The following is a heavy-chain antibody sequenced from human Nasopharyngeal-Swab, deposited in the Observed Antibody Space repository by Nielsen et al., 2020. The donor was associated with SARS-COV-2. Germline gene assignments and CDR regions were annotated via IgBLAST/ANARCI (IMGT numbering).Heavy chain of an antibody. CDR1: GYTFTSYD. CDR3: ARGTTDLDY. J-gene: IGHJ4*02. Sequence: VKVSCKASGYTFTSYDINWVRQATGQGLEWMGWMNINSGNTGYAQKFQGRVTMTRSTSTSVASMELSSLRSEDTAVYYCARGTTDLDYWGQGTLVTVSS. D-gene: IGHD4-17*01. CDR2: MNINSGNT. V-gene: IGHV1-8*01.